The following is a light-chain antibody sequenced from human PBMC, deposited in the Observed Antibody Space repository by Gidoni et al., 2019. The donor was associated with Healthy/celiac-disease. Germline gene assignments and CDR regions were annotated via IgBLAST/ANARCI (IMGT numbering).Light chain of an antibody. CDR2: GNS. Sequence: QSVRTQQTSVSEAPGQRVTSACTGSSSNIGAGYAVHWYQQLPGTAPNLLIYGNSKRPSRVPDRFSRSNSVTSPSLAITRLQAEDEADYYCPSYASSLSGSVFGGGTKLTVL. CDR3: PSYASSLSGSV. CDR1: SSNIGAGYA. J-gene: IGLJ2*01. V-gene: IGLV1-40*01.